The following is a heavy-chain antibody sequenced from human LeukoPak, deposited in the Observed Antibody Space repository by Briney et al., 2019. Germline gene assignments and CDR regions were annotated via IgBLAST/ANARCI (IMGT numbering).Heavy chain of an antibody. CDR1: GGSISSSDYY. Sequence: SETLSLTCTVSGGSISSSDYYWGWIRQPPGKGLEWIGNIHYSGTTYYNPFLKSRVIISVDTSKNQFSLQLTSVTAADTAVYFCARGHDVVVVPAVETWFDPWGQGALVTVSS. CDR2: IHYSGTT. V-gene: IGHV4-39*01. CDR3: ARGHDVVVVPAVETWFDP. J-gene: IGHJ5*02. D-gene: IGHD2-2*01.